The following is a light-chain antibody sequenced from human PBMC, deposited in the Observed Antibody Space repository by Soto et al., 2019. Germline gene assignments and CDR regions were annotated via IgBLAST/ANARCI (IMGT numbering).Light chain of an antibody. J-gene: IGKJ5*01. CDR2: GAS. Sequence: EIVLTQSPGTLSLSPGERATLSCRVSQSVSSSYLAWYQQKPGQAPRLLIYGASSRATGIPYRFSGSGSGTDFTLTISRLEPEDFAVYYCQQYGSSPRITFGQGTRLEIK. CDR3: QQYGSSPRIT. V-gene: IGKV3-20*01. CDR1: QSVSSSY.